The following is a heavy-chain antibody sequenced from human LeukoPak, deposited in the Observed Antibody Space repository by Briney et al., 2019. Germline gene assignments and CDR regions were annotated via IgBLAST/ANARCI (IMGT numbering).Heavy chain of an antibody. CDR1: GYTFTRYC. D-gene: IGHD3-10*01. CDR2: ISGYNFHT. J-gene: IGHJ4*02. V-gene: IGHV1-18*01. CDR3: ARGQGNRLLWVGESLSNINPLDY. Sequence: ASVKVSCKASGYTFTRYCIIWVRQAPGQGPEWIGWISGYNFHTNYAQKFQGRVTMTPDTSTSTAYMELRRLRSDDTAVYYCARGQGNRLLWVGESLSNINPLDYWGQGTLVTVSS.